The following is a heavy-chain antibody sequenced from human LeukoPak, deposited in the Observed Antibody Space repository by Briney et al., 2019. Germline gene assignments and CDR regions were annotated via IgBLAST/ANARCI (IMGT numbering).Heavy chain of an antibody. J-gene: IGHJ4*02. CDR2: INPNSGGT. D-gene: IGHD3-22*01. CDR3: VRDAYYYDSSGIYFDL. Sequence: ASVKVSCKSFGYTFTDFHMHWVRQAPGQGLEWMGRINPNSGGTNYAQKFQGRVTMTRDTSLSTAYMESSRLRSDDTALYYCVRDAYYYDSSGIYFDLWGQGTLVTVSS. CDR1: GYTFTDFH. V-gene: IGHV1-2*06.